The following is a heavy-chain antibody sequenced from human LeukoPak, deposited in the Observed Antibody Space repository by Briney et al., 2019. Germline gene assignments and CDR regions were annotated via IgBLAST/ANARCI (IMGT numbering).Heavy chain of an antibody. CDR1: GFTVSSNY. CDR2: IYSGGST. J-gene: IGHJ4*02. V-gene: IGHV3-53*01. CDR3: ASAYCGGDCYLDY. Sequence: PGGSLRLSCAASGFTVSSNYMSWVRQAPGKGLEWVSVIYSGGSTYYADSVKGRFTISRDNSKNTLYLQMNSLRAEDTAVYYCASAYCGGDCYLDYWGQGTLVTVSS. D-gene: IGHD2-21*02.